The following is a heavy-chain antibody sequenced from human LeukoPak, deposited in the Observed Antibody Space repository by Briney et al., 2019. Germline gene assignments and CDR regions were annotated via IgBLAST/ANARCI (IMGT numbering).Heavy chain of an antibody. CDR2: INSDGSST. J-gene: IGHJ6*02. CDR3: ATGQGHGMDV. D-gene: IGHD1-14*01. CDR1: GFTFSSYG. V-gene: IGHV3-74*01. Sequence: PPGGSLRLPCAASGFTFSSYGMHWVRQAPGKGLVWVSRINSDGSSTSYADSVKGRFTISRDNAKNTLYLQMNSLRAEDTAVYYCATGQGHGMDVWGQGTTVTVSS.